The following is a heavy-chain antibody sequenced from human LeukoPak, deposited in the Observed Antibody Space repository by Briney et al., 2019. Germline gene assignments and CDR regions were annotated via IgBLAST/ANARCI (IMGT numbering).Heavy chain of an antibody. CDR3: AKEYGADWYFDL. V-gene: IGHV4-59*01. CDR1: GGSISSYY. D-gene: IGHD4-17*01. CDR2: IYYSGST. Sequence: SETLSLTCTVSGGSISSYYWSWIRQPPGKGLEWIGYIYYSGSTNYNPSLKSRVTISVDTSKNQFSLKLRSATAADTAVYYCAKEYGADWYFDLWGRGTLVTVSS. J-gene: IGHJ2*01.